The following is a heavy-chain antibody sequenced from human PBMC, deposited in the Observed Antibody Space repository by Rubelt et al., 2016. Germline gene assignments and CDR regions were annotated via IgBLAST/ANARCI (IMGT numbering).Heavy chain of an antibody. CDR2: INHSGST. J-gene: IGHJ4*02. Sequence: QVQLQQWGAGLLKPSETLSLTCAAYGGSFSGYYWSWIRQPPGKWREGIGEINHSGSTNYNPSLKSRVTISVATSKTQFSLKLSSVTAADTAVYYCARVSGWYRAPGQDFDYWGQGTLVTVSS. V-gene: IGHV4-34*01. CDR1: GGSFSGYY. D-gene: IGHD6-19*01. CDR3: ARVSGWYRAPGQDFDY.